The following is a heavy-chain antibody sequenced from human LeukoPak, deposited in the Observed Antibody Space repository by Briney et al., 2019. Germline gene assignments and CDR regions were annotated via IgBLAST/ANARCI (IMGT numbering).Heavy chain of an antibody. D-gene: IGHD3-3*02. CDR1: GFTFSSYA. V-gene: IGHV3-23*01. CDR3: AKVPTVLGDAERDWFDP. CDR2: ISGSGGST. Sequence: GGSLRLSCAASGFTFSSYAMSWVRQAPGKGLEWVSAISGSGGSTYYADSVKGRFTISRDNSKNTLYLQMNGLRAEDTAVYYCAKVPTVLGDAERDWFDPWGQGTLVTVSS. J-gene: IGHJ5*02.